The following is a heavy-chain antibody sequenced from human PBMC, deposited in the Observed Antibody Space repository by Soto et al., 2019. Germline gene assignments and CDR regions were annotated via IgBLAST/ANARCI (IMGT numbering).Heavy chain of an antibody. J-gene: IGHJ5*02. CDR2: IGTQHDT. D-gene: IGHD2-8*02. CDR3: ARQASYWHGGGGWFDP. CDR1: GFTFSAYD. V-gene: IGHV3-13*01. Sequence: EVQLVESGGGLVQPGGSLRLSCAASGFTFSAYDMHWVRQPTGKGLEWVSAIGTQHDTYYPDSVKGRFTISRENAKSSLYLQMNSLRTGDTAVYYCARQASYWHGGGGWFDPCGQGTLVTVSS.